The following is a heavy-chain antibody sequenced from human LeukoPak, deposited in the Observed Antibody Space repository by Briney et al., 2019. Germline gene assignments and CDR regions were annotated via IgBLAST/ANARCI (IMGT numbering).Heavy chain of an antibody. J-gene: IGHJ3*02. D-gene: IGHD1-26*01. CDR3: ARSRRLGAFRDAFDI. Sequence: GASVKVSCKASGYTLIDHYMNWVRQAPGQGLEWMGWINPNSGGTNYAQKFQGRVTMTRDASISSVYMELSSLSSDDTAVYYCARSRRLGAFRDAFDIWGQGTMVTVSS. CDR2: INPNSGGT. V-gene: IGHV1-2*02. CDR1: GYTLIDHY.